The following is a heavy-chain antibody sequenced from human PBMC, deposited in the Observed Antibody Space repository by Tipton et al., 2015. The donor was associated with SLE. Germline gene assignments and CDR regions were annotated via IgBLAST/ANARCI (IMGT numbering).Heavy chain of an antibody. CDR1: GGSFSGHY. D-gene: IGHD4-17*01. V-gene: IGHV4-34*01. Sequence: TLSLTCAVYGGSFSGHYWTWIRQPPGKGLEWIAEISHSGSTNYNPSLKSRVTISVDTSKNQFSLKLSSVTAADTAVYYCAKDYNYDYPDYNWGQGTLVTVSS. J-gene: IGHJ4*02. CDR3: AKDYNYDYPDYN. CDR2: ISHSGST.